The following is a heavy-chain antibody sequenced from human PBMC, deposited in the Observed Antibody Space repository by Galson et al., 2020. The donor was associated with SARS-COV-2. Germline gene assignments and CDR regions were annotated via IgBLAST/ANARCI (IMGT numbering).Heavy chain of an antibody. Sequence: SETLSLTCTVSGYSISSGYYWGWIRQPPGKGLEWIGSIYHSGSTYYNTSLKSRVTISVDTSKNQFSLKLSSVTAADTAVYYCARANYDCWSGYRYYMDVWGKGTTVTVSS. CDR1: GYSISSGYY. V-gene: IGHV4-38-2*02. J-gene: IGHJ6*03. CDR3: ARANYDCWSGYRYYMDV. CDR2: IYHSGST. D-gene: IGHD3-3*01.